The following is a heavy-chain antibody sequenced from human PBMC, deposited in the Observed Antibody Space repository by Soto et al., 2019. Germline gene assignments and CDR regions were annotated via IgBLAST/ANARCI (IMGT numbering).Heavy chain of an antibody. CDR2: VSPPFRTS. D-gene: IGHD3-10*01. CDR1: GVSFNNNG. Sequence: QVQLVQSGAEVKKPGSSVKVSCKTSGVSFNNNGIGWVRQAPGHGLEWMGGVSPPFRTSNYARKFQGRISITADASTGTVNVELSSPTSEDTAQYYCARVLYYGSGSYSPYGMDVWGQGTTVTVSS. V-gene: IGHV1-69*01. CDR3: ARVLYYGSGSYSPYGMDV. J-gene: IGHJ6*02.